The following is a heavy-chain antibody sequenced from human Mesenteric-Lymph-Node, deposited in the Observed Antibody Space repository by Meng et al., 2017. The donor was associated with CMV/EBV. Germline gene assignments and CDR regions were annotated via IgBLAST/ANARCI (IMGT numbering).Heavy chain of an antibody. CDR1: GFTFRSYA. Sequence: GGSLRLSCAASGFTFRSYAMSWVRQAPGKGLDWVAGISGSGSTTKYAASVEGRFTISRDKSKDTLFLQMNSLRVEDTALYYCAKDMWEYQLPDGSWGQGTLVTVSS. J-gene: IGHJ5*02. D-gene: IGHD2-2*01. CDR3: AKDMWEYQLPDGS. V-gene: IGHV3-23*01. CDR2: ISGSGSTT.